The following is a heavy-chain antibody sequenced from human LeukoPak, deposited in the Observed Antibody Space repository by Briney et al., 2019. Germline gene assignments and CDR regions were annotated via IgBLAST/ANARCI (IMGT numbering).Heavy chain of an antibody. CDR3: RIGHYGTN. CDR2: IKGDGSEK. V-gene: IGHV3-7*01. J-gene: IGHJ4*02. Sequence: GGSLRLSCAVSGITFSRFWMSWVRQAPGKGLEWVANIKGDGSEKNYVDSVRGRFTISRDNAKNSVFLQMNSLRAEDTAVYYCRIGHYGTNWGQGTLVTVSS. D-gene: IGHD2/OR15-2a*01. CDR1: GITFSRFW.